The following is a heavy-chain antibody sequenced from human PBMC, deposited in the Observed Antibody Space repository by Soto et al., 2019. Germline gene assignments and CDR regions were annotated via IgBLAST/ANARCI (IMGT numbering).Heavy chain of an antibody. CDR1: GFTFSSYA. V-gene: IGHV3-30-3*01. Sequence: GGSLRLSCAASGFTFSSYAMHWVRQAPGKGLEWVAVISYDGSNKYYADSVKGRFTISRDNSKNTLYLQMNSLRAEDTAVYYCARDRVSPRIDYYDSSGTDYWGQGTLVTVSS. J-gene: IGHJ4*02. CDR2: ISYDGSNK. CDR3: ARDRVSPRIDYYDSSGTDY. D-gene: IGHD3-22*01.